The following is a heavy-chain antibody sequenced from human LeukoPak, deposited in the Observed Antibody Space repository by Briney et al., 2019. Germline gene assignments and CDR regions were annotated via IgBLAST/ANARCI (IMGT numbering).Heavy chain of an antibody. CDR3: ARDLDKAMVTFDY. V-gene: IGHV3-30*02. J-gene: IGHJ4*02. Sequence: PGGSLRLSCVASGFTFRTYGMHWVRQAPGKGLEWVAFIRFDGNTEEYADSVEGRFTVSRDNAKNTLYLQMNSLRAEDTAVYYCARDLDKAMVTFDYWGQGTLVTVSS. D-gene: IGHD5-18*01. CDR1: GFTFRTYG. CDR2: IRFDGNTE.